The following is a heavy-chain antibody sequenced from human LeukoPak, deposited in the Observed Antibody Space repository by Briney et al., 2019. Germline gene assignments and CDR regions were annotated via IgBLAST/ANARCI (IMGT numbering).Heavy chain of an antibody. CDR3: ARGLISDY. CDR1: GGSFSGYY. Sequence: SETLSLTCAVYGGSFSGYYWSWIRQPPGKGLEWIGEINHSGSTNYIPSLKSRVTISVDTSKNQFSLKLSSVTAADTAVYYCARGLISDYWGQGTLVTVSS. CDR2: INHSGST. D-gene: IGHD2-8*01. J-gene: IGHJ4*02. V-gene: IGHV4-34*01.